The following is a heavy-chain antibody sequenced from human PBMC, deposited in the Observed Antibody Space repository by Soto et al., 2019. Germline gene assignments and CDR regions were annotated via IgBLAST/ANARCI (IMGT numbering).Heavy chain of an antibody. J-gene: IGHJ4*02. D-gene: IGHD6-19*01. CDR2: ISAYNGNT. Sequence: ASVKVSCKASGYTFTSYGISWVRQAPGQGLEWMGWISAYNGNTNYAQKLQGRVTMTTDTSTSTAYMELRSLRSDDTAVYYCARVLGSLIAVAGLPRYFDYWGQGTLVTVSS. CDR3: ARVLGSLIAVAGLPRYFDY. V-gene: IGHV1-18*01. CDR1: GYTFTSYG.